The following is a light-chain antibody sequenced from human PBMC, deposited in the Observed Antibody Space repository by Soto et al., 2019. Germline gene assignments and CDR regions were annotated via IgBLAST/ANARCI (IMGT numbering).Light chain of an antibody. V-gene: IGKV3-20*01. Sequence: EIVLTQSPGTLSLSPGERATLSCRASQGVGSSYLAWYQQKPGQAPRLLIYGASSRATGIPDRFSGSGSGTDFTLTISRLEPEAFAVYYCQQYGSSPRITFGGGTKVEIK. J-gene: IGKJ4*01. CDR3: QQYGSSPRIT. CDR2: GAS. CDR1: QGVGSSY.